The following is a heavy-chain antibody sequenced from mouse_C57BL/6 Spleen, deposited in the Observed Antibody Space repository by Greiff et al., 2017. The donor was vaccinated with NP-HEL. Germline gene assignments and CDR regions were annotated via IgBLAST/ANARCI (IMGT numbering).Heavy chain of an antibody. V-gene: IGHV1-69*01. CDR3: ARLDDSAWFAY. Sequence: QVQLQQPGAELVMPGASVKLSCKASGYTFTSYWMHWVKQRPGQGLEWIGEIDPSDSYTNYNQKFKGKSTLTVDKSSSTAYMQLSSRTSEDSAVYYCARLDDSAWFAYWGQGTLVTVSA. CDR1: GYTFTSYW. J-gene: IGHJ3*01. CDR2: IDPSDSYT. D-gene: IGHD2-12*01.